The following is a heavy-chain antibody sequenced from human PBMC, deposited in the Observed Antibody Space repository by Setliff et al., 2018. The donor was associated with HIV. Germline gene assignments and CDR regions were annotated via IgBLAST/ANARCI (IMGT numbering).Heavy chain of an antibody. Sequence: EASVKVSCKASGYTFSAYFIHWVRQAPGQGPEWMGWIDPNSGETSFAQKFQGRVTMTSDTSISTASLELSRLRSEDTAVYYCARGPAWVGGSYHFDHWGLGTLVTVSS. J-gene: IGHJ4*02. V-gene: IGHV1-2*02. CDR3: ARGPAWVGGSYHFDH. CDR1: GYTFSAYF. CDR2: IDPNSGET. D-gene: IGHD1-26*01.